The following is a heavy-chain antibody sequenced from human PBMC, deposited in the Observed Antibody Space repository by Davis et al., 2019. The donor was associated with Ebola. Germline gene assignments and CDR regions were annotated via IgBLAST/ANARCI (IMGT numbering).Heavy chain of an antibody. Sequence: GGSLRLSCAASGFTFSSYWMSWVRQAPGKGLEWVSSISSSSSYIYYADSVKGRFTISRDNAKNSLYLQMNSLRAEDTAVYYCATAMVQGVISMVDYWGQGTLVTVSS. CDR3: ATAMVQGVISMVDY. D-gene: IGHD3-10*01. V-gene: IGHV3-21*01. CDR1: GFTFSSYW. J-gene: IGHJ4*02. CDR2: ISSSSSYI.